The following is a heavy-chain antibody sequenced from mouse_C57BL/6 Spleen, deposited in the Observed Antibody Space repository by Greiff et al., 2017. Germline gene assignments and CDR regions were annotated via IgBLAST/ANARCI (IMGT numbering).Heavy chain of an antibody. V-gene: IGHV1-42*01. D-gene: IGHD2-5*01. Sequence: EVQLQQSGPELVKPGASVKISCKASGYSFTGYYMNWVKQSPEKSLEWIGEINPSTGGTTYNQKFKAKATLTVDKSSSTAYMQLKRLTSEYSAVYYCARKYYSNLAWFAYWGQGTLVTVSA. J-gene: IGHJ3*01. CDR2: INPSTGGT. CDR1: GYSFTGYY. CDR3: ARKYYSNLAWFAY.